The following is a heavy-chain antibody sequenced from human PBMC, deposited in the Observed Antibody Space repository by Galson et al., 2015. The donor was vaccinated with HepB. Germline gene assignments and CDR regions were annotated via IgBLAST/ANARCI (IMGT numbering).Heavy chain of an antibody. Sequence: SLRLSCAASGSTFSSYSMNWVRQAPGKGLEWVSYISSSSTTIYYADSVKGRFTISRDNAKNSLYLQMNSLRAEDTAVCYCARGYDSTGYYGICDYWGQGTLVTVSS. CDR2: ISSSSTTI. V-gene: IGHV3-48*01. CDR3: ARGYDSTGYYGICDY. J-gene: IGHJ4*02. CDR1: GSTFSSYS. D-gene: IGHD3-22*01.